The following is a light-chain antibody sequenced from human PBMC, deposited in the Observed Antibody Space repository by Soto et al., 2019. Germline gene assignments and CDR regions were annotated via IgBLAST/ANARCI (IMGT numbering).Light chain of an antibody. CDR2: GTS. V-gene: IGKV3-20*01. J-gene: IGKJ1*01. CDR3: LQYATSRWT. CDR1: QSVSSAY. Sequence: EIVLTQSPGTLSLSPGERVTLSCRATQSVSSAYLAWYQQKPGQAPRLLIYGTSSRATGIPDRFSGSGSGTDFTLTISRLEPEDFAVYYWLQYATSRWTFGQGTKVEI.